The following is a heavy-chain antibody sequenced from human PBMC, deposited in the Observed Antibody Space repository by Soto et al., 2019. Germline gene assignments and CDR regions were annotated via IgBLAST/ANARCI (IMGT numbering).Heavy chain of an antibody. CDR1: GFTFSNAW. CDR2: IKSKTDGGTT. CDR3: TTPRSSPSLLRYFDWPRD. Sequence: GGSLRLSCAASGFTFSNAWMNWVRQAPGKGLEWVGRIKSKTDGGTTDYAAPVKGRFTISRDDSKNTLYLQMNSLKTEDTAVYYCTTPRSSPSLLRYFDWPRDWGQGTLVTVSS. D-gene: IGHD3-9*01. V-gene: IGHV3-15*07. J-gene: IGHJ4*02.